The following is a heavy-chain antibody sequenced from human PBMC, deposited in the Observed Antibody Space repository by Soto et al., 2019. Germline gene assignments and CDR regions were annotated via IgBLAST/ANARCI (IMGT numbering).Heavy chain of an antibody. CDR3: ARSTDYYDSSGYYYHY. CDR2: IYPGDSDT. CDR1: GYSFTSYW. J-gene: IGHJ4*02. Sequence: EVQLVPSGAEVKKPGESLKISCKGSGYSFTSYWIGWVRQMPGKGLEWMGIIYPGDSDTRYSPSFQGQVTISADKSISTAYLQWSSLKASDTAMYYCARSTDYYDSSGYYYHYWGQGTLVTVSS. D-gene: IGHD3-22*01. V-gene: IGHV5-51*03.